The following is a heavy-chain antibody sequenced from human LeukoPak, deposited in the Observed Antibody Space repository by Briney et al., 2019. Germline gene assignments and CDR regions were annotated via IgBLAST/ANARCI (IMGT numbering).Heavy chain of an antibody. V-gene: IGHV5-51*01. CDR3: TRGGVGATDYFDY. D-gene: IGHD1-26*01. Sequence: GESLKISCKGSGYSFNSYWIAWVRQMPGKGLEWMGIMYPGDSDPRYSPSFQGQVTISVDKSISTAYLQWTSLKASDIAMYYCTRGGVGATDYFDYWGQGTLVTVSS. CDR2: MYPGDSDP. CDR1: GYSFNSYW. J-gene: IGHJ4*02.